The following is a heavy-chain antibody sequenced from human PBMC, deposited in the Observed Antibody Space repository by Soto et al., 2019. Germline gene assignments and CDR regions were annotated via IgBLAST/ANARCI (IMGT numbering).Heavy chain of an antibody. CDR3: ARGDSFLYYYDSSVMGAFDI. Sequence: ASVKVSCKASGYTFTSYGISWVRQAPGQGLEWMGWISAYNGNTNYAQKFQGRVTITADESTSTAYMELSSLRSEDTAVYYCARGDSFLYYYDSSVMGAFDIWGQGTMVTVSS. J-gene: IGHJ3*02. CDR2: ISAYNGNT. V-gene: IGHV1-18*01. D-gene: IGHD3-22*01. CDR1: GYTFTSYG.